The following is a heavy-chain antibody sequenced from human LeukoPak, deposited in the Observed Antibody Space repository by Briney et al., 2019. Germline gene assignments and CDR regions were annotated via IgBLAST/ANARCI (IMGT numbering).Heavy chain of an antibody. CDR3: ARGGGYCSGGSCRQSWFDP. J-gene: IGHJ5*02. CDR2: INHSGST. V-gene: IGHV4-34*01. CDR1: GGSFSGYY. D-gene: IGHD2-15*01. Sequence: PSETLSLTCAVYGGSFSGYYWSWIRQPPGKGLEWIGEINHSGSTNYNPSLKSRVTISVDTSKNQFSLKLSSVTAADTAVYYCARGGGYCSGGSCRQSWFDPWGQGTLVTVSS.